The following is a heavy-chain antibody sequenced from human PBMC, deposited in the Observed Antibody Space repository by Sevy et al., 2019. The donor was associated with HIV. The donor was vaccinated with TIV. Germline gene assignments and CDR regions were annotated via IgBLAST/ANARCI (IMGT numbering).Heavy chain of an antibody. CDR2: IKSKTDGGTT. D-gene: IGHD2-21*02. CDR3: TTVPRFIPATAIRSFDY. Sequence: GGSLRLSCAASGFTFSNAWMSWVRQAPGKGLEWVGRIKSKTDGGTTDYAAQVKGRFTISSHDSKNTLYLKMNSLKTEDTAVYYCTTVPRFIPATAIRSFDYWGQGTLVTVSS. V-gene: IGHV3-15*01. J-gene: IGHJ4*02. CDR1: GFTFSNAW.